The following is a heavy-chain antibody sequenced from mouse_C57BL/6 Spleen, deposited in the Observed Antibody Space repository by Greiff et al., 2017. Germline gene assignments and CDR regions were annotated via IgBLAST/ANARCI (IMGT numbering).Heavy chain of an antibody. V-gene: IGHV5-4*01. Sequence: EVHLVESGGGLVKPGGSLKLSCAASGFTFSSYAMSWVRQTPEKRLEWVATISDGGSYTYYPDNVKGRFTISRDNAKNNLYLQMSHLKSEDTAMYYCARVLYYDYDDYAMNYWGQGTSVTVSS. J-gene: IGHJ4*01. CDR3: ARVLYYDYDDYAMNY. CDR1: GFTFSSYA. D-gene: IGHD2-4*01. CDR2: ISDGGSYT.